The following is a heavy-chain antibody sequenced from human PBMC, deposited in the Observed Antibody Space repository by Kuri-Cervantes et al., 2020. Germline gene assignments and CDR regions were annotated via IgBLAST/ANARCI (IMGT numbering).Heavy chain of an antibody. Sequence: GSLRLSCAVYGGSFSGYYWSWIRQPPGKGLEWIGEINHSGSTNYNPSLKSRVTISVDTSKNQFSLKLSSVTAVDTAVYYCARFSGYASDWGQGTLVTSPQ. J-gene: IGHJ4*02. CDR3: ARFSGYASD. CDR2: INHSGST. D-gene: IGHD5-12*01. CDR1: GGSFSGYY. V-gene: IGHV4-34*01.